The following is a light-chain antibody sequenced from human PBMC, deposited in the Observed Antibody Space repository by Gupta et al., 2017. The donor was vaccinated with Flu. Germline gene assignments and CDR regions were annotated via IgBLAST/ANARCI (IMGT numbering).Light chain of an antibody. Sequence: PSSLSASVGDRVTITCRASQDVRNYLAWFQQRPGRAPKSLIYSAFSLYPGVPSKFSGNGSGTDFTLTISSLQPEDFATYYRQQDDSYPRTFGGGTRVEIK. J-gene: IGKJ4*01. CDR1: QDVRNY. CDR3: QQDDSYPRT. CDR2: SAF. V-gene: IGKV1-16*02.